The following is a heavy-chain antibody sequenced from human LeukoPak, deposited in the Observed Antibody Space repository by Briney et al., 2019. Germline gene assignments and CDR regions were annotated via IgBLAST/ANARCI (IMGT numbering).Heavy chain of an antibody. D-gene: IGHD4-11*01. V-gene: IGHV1-2*02. CDR1: GYTFTGYY. CDR3: ARGYPWHSNYYYGMDV. Sequence: ASVKVSCKASGYTFTGYYMHWVRQAPGQGLEWMGWINPNSGGTNYAQKFQGRVTMTRDTSISTAYMELSRLRSDDTAVYYCARGYPWHSNYYYGMDVWGQGTTVTVSS. CDR2: INPNSGGT. J-gene: IGHJ6*02.